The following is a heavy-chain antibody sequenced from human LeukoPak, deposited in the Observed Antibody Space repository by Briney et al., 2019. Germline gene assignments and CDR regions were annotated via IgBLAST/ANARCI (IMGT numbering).Heavy chain of an antibody. V-gene: IGHV4-31*03. Sequence: SETLSLTCTVSGGSISSGGFYWSWIRQHPGKGLEWIGYIYYSGSTYYNPSLKSRVTISVDTSKNQFSLKLSSVTAADTAVYYCARADPYSASYFDYWGQGTLVTVSS. J-gene: IGHJ4*02. D-gene: IGHD1-26*01. CDR3: ARADPYSASYFDY. CDR1: GGSISSGGFY. CDR2: IYYSGST.